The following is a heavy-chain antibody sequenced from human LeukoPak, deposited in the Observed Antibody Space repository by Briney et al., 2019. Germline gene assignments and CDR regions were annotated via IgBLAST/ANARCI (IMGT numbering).Heavy chain of an antibody. CDR2: ISSSSSYI. Sequence: GGSLRLSCAASGFTFSSYSTNWVRQAPGKGLEWVSSISSSSSYIYYADSVKGRFTISRDNAKNSLYLQMNSLRAEDTAVYYCARDYSPGIVGATTSGYWGQGTLVTVSS. CDR3: ARDYSPGIVGATTSGY. J-gene: IGHJ4*02. D-gene: IGHD1-26*01. V-gene: IGHV3-21*01. CDR1: GFTFSSYS.